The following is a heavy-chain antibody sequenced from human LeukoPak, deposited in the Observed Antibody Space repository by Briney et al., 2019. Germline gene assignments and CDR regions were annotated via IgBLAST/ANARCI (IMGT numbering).Heavy chain of an antibody. CDR1: GFIFSSYA. CDR2: ISGSGGST. J-gene: IGHJ6*04. D-gene: IGHD3-10*01. CDR3: AKVLLHYYGSGSYPTNYGMDV. V-gene: IGHV3-23*01. Sequence: GGSLRLSCAASGFIFSSYAMSWVRQAPGKGLEWVSTISGSGGSTYYADSVKGQFTISRDNSQNTLYLQMNSLRAEDTAVYYCAKVLLHYYGSGSYPTNYGMDVWGKGTTVTVSS.